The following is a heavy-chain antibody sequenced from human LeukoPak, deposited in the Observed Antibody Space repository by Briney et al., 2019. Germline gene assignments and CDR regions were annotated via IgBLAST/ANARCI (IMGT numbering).Heavy chain of an antibody. D-gene: IGHD2-15*01. CDR1: GGSISSFY. CDR2: IYTSGST. J-gene: IGHJ3*02. V-gene: IGHV4-4*07. Sequence: SETLSLACTVSGGSISSFYWSWIRQPAGKGLEWIGRIYTSGSTNYNPSLKSRVTISVDTSKNQFSLKLSSVTAADTAVYYCAREYCSGGSCYGDAFDIWGQGTMVTVSS. CDR3: AREYCSGGSCYGDAFDI.